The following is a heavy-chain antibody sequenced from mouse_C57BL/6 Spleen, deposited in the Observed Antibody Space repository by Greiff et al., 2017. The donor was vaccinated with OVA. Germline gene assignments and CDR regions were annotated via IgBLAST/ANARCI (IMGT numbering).Heavy chain of an antibody. CDR1: GYAFTNYL. CDR3: ARSRGY. Sequence: VKLMESGAELVRPGTSVKVSCKASGYAFTNYLIEWVKQRPGQGLEWIGVINPGSGGTNYNEKFKGKATLTADKSSSTAYMQLSSLTSEDSAVYCCARSRGYWGQGTLVTVSA. CDR2: INPGSGGT. V-gene: IGHV1-54*01. J-gene: IGHJ3*01.